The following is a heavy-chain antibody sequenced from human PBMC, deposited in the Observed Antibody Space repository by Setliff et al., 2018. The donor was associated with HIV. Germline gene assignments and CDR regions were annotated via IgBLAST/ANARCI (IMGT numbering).Heavy chain of an antibody. V-gene: IGHV4-59*08. CDR2: IYYSGST. D-gene: IGHD5-12*01. CDR1: GGSISSHY. J-gene: IGHJ4*02. Sequence: PSETLSLTCTVSGGSISSHYWSWIRQPPGKGLEWIGYIYYSGSTNYNPSLKSRVTISVDTSKNQFSLKLSSVTAAGTAVYYCARQPLYNDYDWRSYYFDYWGQGSLVTVSS. CDR3: ARQPLYNDYDWRSYYFDY.